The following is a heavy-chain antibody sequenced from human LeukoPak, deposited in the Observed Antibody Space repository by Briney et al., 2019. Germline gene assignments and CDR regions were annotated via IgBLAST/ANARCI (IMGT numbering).Heavy chain of an antibody. Sequence: GGSLRLSCAASEFTFSSYAMNWVRQAPGKGLEWVSVISNSGGATYYADSVKGRFTISRDNSKNTLYLQMNSLRAEDTAVYYCARDKGFSGTKYPDYWGQGTLVTVSS. D-gene: IGHD1-26*01. CDR3: ARDKGFSGTKYPDY. CDR1: EFTFSSYA. V-gene: IGHV3-23*01. J-gene: IGHJ4*02. CDR2: ISNSGGAT.